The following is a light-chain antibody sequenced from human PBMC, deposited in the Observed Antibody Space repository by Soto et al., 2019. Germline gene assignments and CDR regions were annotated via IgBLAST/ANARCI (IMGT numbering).Light chain of an antibody. CDR1: NNL. CDR3: CAYVGARSYV. Sequence: QSVLTQPASVSGSPGQSITISCTGTNNLVSWYQQHPGKAPKVVLYEGTKRPSGVSNRFSGSNSGSTASLTISGLQAEDEAHYFCCAYVGARSYVFGTGTKVTVL. J-gene: IGLJ1*01. CDR2: EGT. V-gene: IGLV2-23*01.